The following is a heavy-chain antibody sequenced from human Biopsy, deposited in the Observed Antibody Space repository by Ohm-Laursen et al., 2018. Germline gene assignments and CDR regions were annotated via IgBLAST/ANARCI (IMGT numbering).Heavy chain of an antibody. D-gene: IGHD1-26*01. V-gene: IGHV1-18*01. Sequence: ASVKVSCKASGYTFTTYGISWVRQAPGQGLEWMGWINTYSGNTNYGKKFHDRVIMTSDTSTSTAYFEHRSLKSDDTAVYYCARSYYPCVGHLKDVPAFYPWGQGTLVTVSS. J-gene: IGHJ5*02. CDR3: ARSYYPCVGHLKDVPAFYP. CDR1: GYTFTTYG. CDR2: INTYSGNT.